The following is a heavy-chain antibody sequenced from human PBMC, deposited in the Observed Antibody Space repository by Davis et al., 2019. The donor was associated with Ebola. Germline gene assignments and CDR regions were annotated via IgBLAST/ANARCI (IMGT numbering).Heavy chain of an antibody. J-gene: IGHJ3*01. CDR1: GFTFSSYS. D-gene: IGHD2-2*03. CDR3: TRDTFGYRDF. CDR2: ISSSSSYI. Sequence: PGGSLRLSCAASGFTFSSYSMNWVRQAPGKGLEWVLSISSSSSYIYYADSVKGRFTISRDNAKNSLYLQLNSLRAEDTALYYCTRDTFGYRDFWGQGTMVTVSS. V-gene: IGHV3-21*01.